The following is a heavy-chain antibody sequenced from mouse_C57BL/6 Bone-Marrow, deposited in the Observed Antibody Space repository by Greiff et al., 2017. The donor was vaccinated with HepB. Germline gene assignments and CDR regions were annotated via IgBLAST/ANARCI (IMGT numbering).Heavy chain of an antibody. CDR1: GYSITSGYY. D-gene: IGHD4-1*01. V-gene: IGHV3-6*01. CDR3: ARVEGLTGTDFDC. CDR2: ISYDGSN. J-gene: IGHJ2*01. Sequence: DVKLQQSGPGLVKPSQSLSLSCSVTGYSITSGYYWYWIRKSPGNILEWMGYISYDGSNNYNPSLKNRITFTRDTSKNQFFMKLNSVTTADTATYDCARVEGLTGTDFDCWGQGTTLTVSS.